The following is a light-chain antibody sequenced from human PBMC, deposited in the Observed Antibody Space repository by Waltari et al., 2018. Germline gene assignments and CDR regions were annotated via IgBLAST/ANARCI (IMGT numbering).Light chain of an antibody. CDR2: VNSDGSH. CDR3: QTGGHGTWV. CDR1: SGHSSNV. J-gene: IGLJ3*02. V-gene: IGLV4-69*01. Sequence: QLVLTQSPSASASLGASVKLTCTLSSGHSSNVIAWLQQQPEKGPRYLMKVNSDGSHSKGDEIPERCSGACAGAERYRTVSSLQSEDEADYYCQTGGHGTWVFGGGTKLTVL.